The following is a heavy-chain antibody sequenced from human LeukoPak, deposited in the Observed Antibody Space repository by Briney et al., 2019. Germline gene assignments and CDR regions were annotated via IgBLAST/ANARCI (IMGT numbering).Heavy chain of an antibody. CDR1: GFPFTTHA. V-gene: IGHV3-23*01. Sequence: PGGSLRPSGPAPGFPFTTHAMSWFRQPPGKGLKWVPAIRIGKTYYADSVRGRFAISRDDSTNTVYLHMNSLRDEDTALYHCVREAGYCAPVCVKTNWFDPWGQGTLVTVSS. CDR2: IRIGKT. CDR3: VREAGYCAPVCVKTNWFDP. J-gene: IGHJ5*02. D-gene: IGHD2-15*01.